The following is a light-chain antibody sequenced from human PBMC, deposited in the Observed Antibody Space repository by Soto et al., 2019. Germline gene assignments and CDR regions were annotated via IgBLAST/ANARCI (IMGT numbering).Light chain of an antibody. CDR1: SSDVGSYNL. Sequence: QSALTQPASVSGSPGQSITISCTGTSSDVGSYNLVSWYQQHPGKAPKLMIYEVSKRPSGVSNRFSGSKSGNTASLTISGLQAEDEADYYCCSYAGSSTSYVFGTGTKLPS. CDR3: CSYAGSSTSYV. CDR2: EVS. V-gene: IGLV2-23*02. J-gene: IGLJ1*01.